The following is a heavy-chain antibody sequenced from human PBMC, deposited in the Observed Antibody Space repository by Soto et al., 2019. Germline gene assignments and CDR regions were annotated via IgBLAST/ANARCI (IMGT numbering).Heavy chain of an antibody. CDR3: ASTRDYFDY. D-gene: IGHD1-1*01. CDR1: GGSISTGGYY. Sequence: KPSETLSLTCTVSGGSISTGGYYWSWIRQHPGKGLEWIGYIYYSGSSSYNLSLKGRLTISVDTSKNQFSLKLSSVTAADTAVYYCASTRDYFDYWGQGILVTVSS. CDR2: IYYSGSS. V-gene: IGHV4-31*03. J-gene: IGHJ4*02.